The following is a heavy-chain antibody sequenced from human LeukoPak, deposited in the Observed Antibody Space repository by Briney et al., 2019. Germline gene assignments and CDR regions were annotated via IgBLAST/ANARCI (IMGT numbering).Heavy chain of an antibody. V-gene: IGHV1-8*01. J-gene: IGHJ4*02. Sequence: ASVKVSCKASGYTFTSYDINWVRQATGQGLEWMGWMNPNSGNTGYAQKFQGRVTMTRNTSISTAYMELSSLRSEDTAVYYCASGSRVWFGELLGDYWGQGTLVTVSS. CDR2: MNPNSGNT. D-gene: IGHD3-10*01. CDR3: ASGSRVWFGELLGDY. CDR1: GYTFTSYD.